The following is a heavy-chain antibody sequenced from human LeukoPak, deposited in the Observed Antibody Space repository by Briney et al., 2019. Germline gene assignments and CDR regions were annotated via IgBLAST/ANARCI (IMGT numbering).Heavy chain of an antibody. CDR3: ARVFLEWLDY. J-gene: IGHJ4*02. D-gene: IGHD3-3*01. V-gene: IGHV4-30-4*08. Sequence: SQTLSLTCTVSGGSISSGDYYWSWIRQPPGKGLVWIGYIYYSGSTYYNPSRKSRVTISLDTSKNQFSLKLSSVTAADTAVYYCARVFLEWLDYWGQGTLVTVSS. CDR2: IYYSGST. CDR1: GGSISSGDYY.